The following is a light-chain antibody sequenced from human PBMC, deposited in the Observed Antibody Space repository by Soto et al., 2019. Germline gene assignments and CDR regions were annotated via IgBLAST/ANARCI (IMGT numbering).Light chain of an antibody. V-gene: IGKV4-1*01. CDR2: WAS. CDR1: QSVLYSSNTKNY. J-gene: IGKJ4*01. Sequence: DIVVTQSPDSLAVFVGERATINCKSSQSVLYSSNTKNYLAWYQQKPGQPPKLLIYWASTRESGVPDRFSGSGSGTDFTLTISSLQAEDVAVYYCQQYYSTPPTFGGGTKVEIK. CDR3: QQYYSTPPT.